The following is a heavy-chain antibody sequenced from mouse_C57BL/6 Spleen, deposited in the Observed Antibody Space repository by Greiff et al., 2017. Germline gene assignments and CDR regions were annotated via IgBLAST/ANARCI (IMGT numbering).Heavy chain of an antibody. CDR3: ARYSDPNQGRFDY. J-gene: IGHJ3*01. CDR1: GYAFSSSW. V-gene: IGHV1-82*01. CDR2: IYPGDGDT. Sequence: VQLVESGPELVKPGASVKISCKASGYAFSSSWMNWVKQRPGKGLEWIGRIYPGDGDTNYNGKFKGKATLTADKSSSTAYMQLSSLTSEDSAVYYCARYSDPNQGRFDYWGQGTLVTVSA.